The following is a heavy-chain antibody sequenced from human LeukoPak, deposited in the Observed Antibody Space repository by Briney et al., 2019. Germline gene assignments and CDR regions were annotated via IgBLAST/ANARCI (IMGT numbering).Heavy chain of an antibody. D-gene: IGHD2-15*01. CDR1: GYTFSTHG. Sequence: ASVKVSCKASGYTFSTHGISWVRQAPGQGLEWMGWISGNNGNTHYAQKIQGRVTMTTDTSTSTAYMELRSLGSDDTAVYYCARDGGYCSGGGCPIFDYWGQGTLVTVSS. V-gene: IGHV1-18*01. CDR2: ISGNNGNT. CDR3: ARDGGYCSGGGCPIFDY. J-gene: IGHJ4*02.